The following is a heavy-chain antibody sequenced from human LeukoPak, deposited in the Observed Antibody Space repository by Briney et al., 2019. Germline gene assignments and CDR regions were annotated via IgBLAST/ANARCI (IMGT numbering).Heavy chain of an antibody. Sequence: GGSLRLSCAASGFTFDDYAMHWVRQAPGKGLEWISGISWNSGAIGYADSVKGRFTISRDNAKNTLYLQMNSLRAEDTAVYYCATQAAAEPPDYWGQGTLVTVSS. D-gene: IGHD6-13*01. CDR1: GFTFDDYA. CDR2: ISWNSGAI. J-gene: IGHJ4*02. V-gene: IGHV3-9*01. CDR3: ATQAAAEPPDY.